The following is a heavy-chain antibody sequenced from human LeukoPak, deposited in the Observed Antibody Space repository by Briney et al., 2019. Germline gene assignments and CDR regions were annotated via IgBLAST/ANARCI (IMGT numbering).Heavy chain of an antibody. CDR2: IYPGDSDT. Sequence: GESLKISCKASGYTFTNYWIGWVRQMPGKGLEWMGIIYPGDSDTRYSPSFRGQVIISADKSIDTAYLQWSIVKASDSAIYFCARVDYGSGIPFFDYWGQGTVVTVSS. CDR1: GYTFTNYW. V-gene: IGHV5-51*01. CDR3: ARVDYGSGIPFFDY. D-gene: IGHD3-10*01. J-gene: IGHJ4*02.